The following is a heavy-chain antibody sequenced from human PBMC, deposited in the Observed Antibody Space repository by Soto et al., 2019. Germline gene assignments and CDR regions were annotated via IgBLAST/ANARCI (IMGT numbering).Heavy chain of an antibody. J-gene: IGHJ6*02. Sequence: QVQLQESGPVVVKPSETLSLSCAVSRGSINDYYWTWIRQPAGKGLEWIGHIFGGGGTNYNPSLSSRVTLSVDTSKSQVSLKLSSVTAADTAVYYCARESGGYYYGWGTRHYHYPYALDVWGQGTTVTVSS. CDR2: IFGGGGT. CDR3: ARESGGYYYGWGTRHYHYPYALDV. D-gene: IGHD3-10*01. V-gene: IGHV4-4*07. CDR1: RGSINDYY.